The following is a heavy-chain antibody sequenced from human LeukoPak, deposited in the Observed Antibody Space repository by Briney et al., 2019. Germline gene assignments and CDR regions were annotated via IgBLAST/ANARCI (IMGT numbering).Heavy chain of an antibody. CDR1: GYSISSGYY. D-gene: IGHD6-13*01. Sequence: PSETLSLTCTVSGYSISSGYYWGWIRQPPGKGLEWIGYIYYSGSTNYNPSLKSRVTISVDTSKNQFSLKLSSVTAADTAVYYCARAPGIAAAGYLGAFDIWGQGTMVTVSS. CDR2: IYYSGST. J-gene: IGHJ3*02. CDR3: ARAPGIAAAGYLGAFDI. V-gene: IGHV4-61*01.